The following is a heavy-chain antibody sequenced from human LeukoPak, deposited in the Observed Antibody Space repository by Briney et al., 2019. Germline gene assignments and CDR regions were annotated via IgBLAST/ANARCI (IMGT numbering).Heavy chain of an antibody. CDR3: ARDQGDIVVVPAGLDD. CDR2: ISSSSSYI. Sequence: PGGSLRLSCAASGFTFSSYSMNWVRQAPGKGLEWVSSISSSSSYIYYADSVKGRFTISRDNAKNSLYLQTNSLRAEDTAVYYCARDQGDIVVVPAGLDDWGQGTMVTVSS. V-gene: IGHV3-21*01. CDR1: GFTFSSYS. D-gene: IGHD2-2*01. J-gene: IGHJ4*02.